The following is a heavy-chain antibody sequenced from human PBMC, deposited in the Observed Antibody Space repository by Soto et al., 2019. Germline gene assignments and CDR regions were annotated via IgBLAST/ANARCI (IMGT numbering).Heavy chain of an antibody. CDR2: INTDGSST. J-gene: IGHJ3*01. V-gene: IGHV3-74*01. Sequence: EVKLVESGGGLVQPGGSLRLSCAASGFTYSSNWMHWVRQAPGKGLLWVSRINTDGSSTSYADSVKGRFTISRDNTKNTLYLQMNSLRAEDTAVYYCARDLPGGWGQGTMVTVSS. CDR3: ARDLPGG. CDR1: GFTYSSNW.